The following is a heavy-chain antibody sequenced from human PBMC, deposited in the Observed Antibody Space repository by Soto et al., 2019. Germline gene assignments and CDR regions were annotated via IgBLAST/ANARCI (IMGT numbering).Heavy chain of an antibody. CDR1: GFTFSSYA. D-gene: IGHD4-17*01. V-gene: IGHV3-30-3*01. J-gene: IGHJ6*02. Sequence: GGSLRLSCAASGFTFSSYAMHWVRQAPGKGLEWVAVISYDGSNKYYADSVKGRFTISRDNSKNTLYLQMNSLRAEDTAVYYCARSTHGDYGFYYGMDVWGQGTTVTVSS. CDR2: ISYDGSNK. CDR3: ARSTHGDYGFYYGMDV.